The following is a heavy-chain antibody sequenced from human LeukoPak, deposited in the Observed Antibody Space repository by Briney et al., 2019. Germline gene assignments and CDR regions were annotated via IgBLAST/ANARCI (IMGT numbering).Heavy chain of an antibody. CDR2: IKQDGSEE. CDR1: GFTFSDYW. V-gene: IGHV3-7*01. J-gene: IGHJ4*02. CDR3: ARRSGLEY. Sequence: GGSLRLSCEASGFTFSDYWMSWVRQAPGKGLEWVANIKQDGSEEYYVDSVRGRFTISRDNAKNSLYLQMNSLRVDDTAVYYCARRSGLEYWGQGTLVTVSS. D-gene: IGHD3-3*01.